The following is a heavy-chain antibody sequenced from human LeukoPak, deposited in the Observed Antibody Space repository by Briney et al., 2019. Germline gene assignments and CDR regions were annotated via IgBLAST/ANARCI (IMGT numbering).Heavy chain of an antibody. V-gene: IGHV4-39*01. D-gene: IGHD3-10*01. Sequence: SETLSLTRTVSGDSISSTSYYWDWIRQPPGKGLEWIGSIYNSGTTYYNPSLKSRVTISVDTSKNQFSLKVSSVTAADTAVYYCASRVYGLGSFNYWGQGTLVTVSS. CDR3: ASRVYGLGSFNY. CDR2: IYNSGTT. CDR1: GDSISSTSYY. J-gene: IGHJ4*01.